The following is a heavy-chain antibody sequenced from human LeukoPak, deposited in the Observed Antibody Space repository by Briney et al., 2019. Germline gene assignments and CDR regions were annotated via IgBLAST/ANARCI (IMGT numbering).Heavy chain of an antibody. V-gene: IGHV4-59*08. CDR2: IYYSGSA. CDR3: ARLELGYYYGMDV. D-gene: IGHD1-7*01. J-gene: IGHJ6*02. Sequence: ETLSLTCTVSGGSISSYYWSLIRQPPGKGLEWIGYIYYSGSANYNPSLKSRVTISVDTSKNQFSLKLSSVTAADTAVYYCARLELGYYYGMDVWGQGTTVTVSS. CDR1: GGSISSYY.